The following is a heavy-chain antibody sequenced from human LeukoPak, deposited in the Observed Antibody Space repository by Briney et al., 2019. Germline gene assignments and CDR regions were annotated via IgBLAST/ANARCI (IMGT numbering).Heavy chain of an antibody. Sequence: ASVKVSCKASGYTFTGYYMHWVRQAPGQGLEWMGWINPNSGGTNYAQKFQGRVTMTRDTSISTAYMELGRLRSDDTAVYYCARSPGELVTIDYWGQGTLVTVSS. CDR1: GYTFTGYY. CDR3: ARSPGELVTIDY. D-gene: IGHD4-23*01. V-gene: IGHV1-2*02. CDR2: INPNSGGT. J-gene: IGHJ4*02.